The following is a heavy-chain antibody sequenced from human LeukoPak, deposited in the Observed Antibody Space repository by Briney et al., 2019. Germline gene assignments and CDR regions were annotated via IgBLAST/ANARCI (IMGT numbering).Heavy chain of an antibody. V-gene: IGHV1-69*04. Sequence: SVKVSCKASGGTFSSYAISWVRQAPGQGLEWMGRIITILGIANYEQKFQGRVTITAAKPTSTANMELSSLRSEDTAVYYCARGGVGATSYELQRMDVWGQGTTVTVSS. CDR2: IITILGIA. D-gene: IGHD1-26*01. CDR1: GGTFSSYA. J-gene: IGHJ6*02. CDR3: ARGGVGATSYELQRMDV.